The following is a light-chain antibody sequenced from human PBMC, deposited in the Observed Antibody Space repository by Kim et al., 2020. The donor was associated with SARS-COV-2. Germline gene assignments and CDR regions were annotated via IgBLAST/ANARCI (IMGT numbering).Light chain of an antibody. Sequence: SPGERAPLSCRSSQPISGSHLAWYQQSRGQSPRLLIYGASKRASGVEDRFSGSGSGTDFTLTINRLEPEDFAVYFCQHYGWSPRTFGQGTKVDIK. J-gene: IGKJ1*01. CDR1: QPISGSH. CDR3: QHYGWSPRT. V-gene: IGKV3-20*01. CDR2: GAS.